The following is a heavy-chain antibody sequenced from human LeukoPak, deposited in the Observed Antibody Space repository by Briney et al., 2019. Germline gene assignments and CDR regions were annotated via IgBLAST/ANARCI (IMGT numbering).Heavy chain of an antibody. CDR1: GGSISSSNW. D-gene: IGHD3-3*01. J-gene: IGHJ5*02. CDR2: IYHSGST. Sequence: SETLSLTCAVSGGSISSSNWWSWVRQPPGEGLEWIGEIYHSGSTNYNPSLKSRVTISVDKSKNQFSLKLSSVTAADTAVYYCASHQSIMIFGVVINNWFDPWGQGTLVTVSS. V-gene: IGHV4-4*02. CDR3: ASHQSIMIFGVVINNWFDP.